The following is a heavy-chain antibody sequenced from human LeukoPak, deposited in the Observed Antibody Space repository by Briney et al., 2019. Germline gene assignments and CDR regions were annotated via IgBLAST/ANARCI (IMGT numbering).Heavy chain of an antibody. D-gene: IGHD3-3*01. CDR1: GGSISSSSYY. V-gene: IGHV4-39*07. CDR2: IYYSGST. Sequence: SETLSLTCTVSGGSISSSSYYWGWIRQPPGKGLEWIGSIYYSGSTYYNPSLKSRVTISVDTSKNQFSLKLSSVTAADTAVYYCARGYYDFWSGYYPFDYWGQGTLVTVSS. J-gene: IGHJ4*02. CDR3: ARGYYDFWSGYYPFDY.